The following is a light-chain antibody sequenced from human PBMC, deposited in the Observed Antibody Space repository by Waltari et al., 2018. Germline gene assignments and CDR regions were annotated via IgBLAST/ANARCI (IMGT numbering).Light chain of an antibody. CDR2: DAS. V-gene: IGKV3-20*01. CDR3: QKYGSLPAT. CDR1: QSISRF. Sequence: DIMLTQSPGTLSLSPGEIATLSCRASQSISRFLAWYQQKPGQAPRLLIYDASTRATGIPDRFSGSGSGTDFSLTISRLEPEDIAVYYCQKYGSLPATLGQGTKVEIK. J-gene: IGKJ1*01.